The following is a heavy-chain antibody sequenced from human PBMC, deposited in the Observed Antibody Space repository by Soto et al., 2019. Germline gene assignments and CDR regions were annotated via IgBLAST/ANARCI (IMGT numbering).Heavy chain of an antibody. J-gene: IGHJ6*02. CDR3: ATANGSGSYPGTPPKYYYGMDV. CDR2: IYYSGST. D-gene: IGHD3-10*01. CDR1: GGSISSYY. Sequence: SETLSLTCTVSGGSISSYYWSWIRQPPGKGLEWIGYIYYSGSTNYNPSLKSRVTISVDTSKNQFSLKLSSVTAADTAMYYCATANGSGSYPGTPPKYYYGMDVWGQGTTVTVSS. V-gene: IGHV4-59*01.